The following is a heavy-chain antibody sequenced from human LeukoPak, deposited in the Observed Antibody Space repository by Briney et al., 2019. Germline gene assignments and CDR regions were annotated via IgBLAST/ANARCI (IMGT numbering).Heavy chain of an antibody. J-gene: IGHJ4*02. CDR1: GFTFSSFS. CDR3: AKEMGPFIHGDY. D-gene: IGHD2-8*01. Sequence: GGSLRLSCAASGFTFSSFSMHWVCQDPGKGLERVAIISNDGTHKLYADSVKGRFTISRANSKNTLYLQMNSLRTEDTAVYYCAKEMGPFIHGDYWGQGTVVTVSS. V-gene: IGHV3-30*18. CDR2: ISNDGTHK.